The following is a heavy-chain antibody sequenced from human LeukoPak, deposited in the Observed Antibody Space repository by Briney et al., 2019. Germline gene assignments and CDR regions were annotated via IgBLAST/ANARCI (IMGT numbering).Heavy chain of an antibody. CDR3: ARDPGDDLVVPGDP. Sequence: ASVKVSCKASGGTFSSYAISWVRQAPGQGLEWMGWINTNTGNPTYAQGFTGRFVFSLDTPVSTTYLQISSLKAEDTAVYYCARDPGDDLVVPGDPWGQGTLVTVSS. V-gene: IGHV7-4-1*02. J-gene: IGHJ5*02. D-gene: IGHD2-2*01. CDR1: GGTFSSYA. CDR2: INTNTGNP.